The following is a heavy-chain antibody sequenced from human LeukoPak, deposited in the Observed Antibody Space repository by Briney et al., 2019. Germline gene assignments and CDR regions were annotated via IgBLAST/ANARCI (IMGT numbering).Heavy chain of an antibody. CDR1: GITLSNYG. CDR2: ISGSGGST. Sequence: GGSLRLSCAVSGITLSNYGVSWVRQAPGKGLEWVAGISGSGGSTNYADSVKGRFTISRDNRKNTLYLQMNSLRVEDTAVYFCAKRGVVIRVILVGFHKEAYYFDSWGQGALVTVSS. J-gene: IGHJ4*02. CDR3: AKRGVVIRVILVGFHKEAYYFDS. D-gene: IGHD3-22*01. V-gene: IGHV3-23*01.